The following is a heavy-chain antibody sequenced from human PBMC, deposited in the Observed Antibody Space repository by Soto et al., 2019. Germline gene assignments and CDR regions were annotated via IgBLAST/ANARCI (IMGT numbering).Heavy chain of an antibody. J-gene: IGHJ4*02. CDR3: AKSNLYCSSTSCYDY. Sequence: GGSLRLSCAASGFTFISSAMSWVRQAPGKGLEWVSVISGSGGRTYYADSVKGRFTISRDNSKNTLYLQMSGLRAEDTAVYYCAKSNLYCSSTSCYDYWGQGTLVTVSS. D-gene: IGHD2-2*01. V-gene: IGHV3-23*01. CDR2: ISGSGGRT. CDR1: GFTFISSA.